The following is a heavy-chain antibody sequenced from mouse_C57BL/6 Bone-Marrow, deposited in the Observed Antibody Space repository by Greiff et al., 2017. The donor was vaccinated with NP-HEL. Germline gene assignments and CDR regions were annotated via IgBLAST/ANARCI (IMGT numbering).Heavy chain of an antibody. CDR2: ISDGGSYT. J-gene: IGHJ3*01. D-gene: IGHD1-1*01. Sequence: DVMLVESGGGLVKPGGSLKLSCAASGFTFSSYAMSWVRQTPEKRLEWVATISDGGSYTYYPDNVKGRFTISRDNAKNNLYLQMSQLKSEDTAMYYCARGVLRGAYWGQGTLVTVSA. CDR1: GFTFSSYA. CDR3: ARGVLRGAY. V-gene: IGHV5-4*03.